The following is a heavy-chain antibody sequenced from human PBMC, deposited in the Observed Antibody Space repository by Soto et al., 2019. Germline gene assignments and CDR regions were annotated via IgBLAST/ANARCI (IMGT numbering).Heavy chain of an antibody. D-gene: IGHD4-17*01. V-gene: IGHV1-18*01. CDR3: ARVSLDYADYWDRNAPFDY. CDR2: ISAYNGNT. J-gene: IGHJ4*02. CDR1: GYTFTSYG. Sequence: VASVKVSCKASGYTFTSYGISWVRQAPGQGLEWMGWISAYNGNTNYAQKLQGRVTMTTDTSTSTAYMELRSLRSDDTAVYYCARVSLDYADYWDRNAPFDYWGQGTLVTVSS.